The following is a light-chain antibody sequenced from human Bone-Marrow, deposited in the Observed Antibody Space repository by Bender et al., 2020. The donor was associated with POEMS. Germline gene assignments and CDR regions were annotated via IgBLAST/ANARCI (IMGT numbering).Light chain of an antibody. J-gene: IGLJ1*01. CDR2: SDN. CDR1: SSNIGSSP. V-gene: IGLV1-44*01. CDR3: FSYTGSYV. Sequence: QSVLTQPPSASGTPGQRVTISCSGSSSNIGSSPVNWYQQLPGTAPKLLIYSDNQRPSGVSNRFSGSKSGSTASLTISGLQTEDEADYYCFSYTGSYVFGSGTKVTVL.